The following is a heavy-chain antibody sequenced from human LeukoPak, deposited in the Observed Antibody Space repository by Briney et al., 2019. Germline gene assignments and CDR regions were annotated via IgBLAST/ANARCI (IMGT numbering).Heavy chain of an antibody. CDR2: ISYDGSNK. D-gene: IGHD5-12*01. Sequence: GGSLRLSCAASGFTFTTYAMSWVRQAPGKGLEWVAVISYDGSNKYYADSVKGRFTISRDNSKNTLYLQMNSLRAEDTAVYYCARDVVRYSGYDYGIIDYWGQGTLVTVSS. CDR1: GFTFTTYA. CDR3: ARDVVRYSGYDYGIIDY. J-gene: IGHJ4*02. V-gene: IGHV3-30*04.